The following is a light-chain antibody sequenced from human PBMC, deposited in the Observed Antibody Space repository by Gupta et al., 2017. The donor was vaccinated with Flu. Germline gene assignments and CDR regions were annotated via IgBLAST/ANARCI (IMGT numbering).Light chain of an antibody. Sequence: EIVLTQSPGTLPESPGERATLSCRAAQSVSSYLAWYQQKPGQAPRLLIDGASSRASGIPDRFSGSGSGTDFTLTISRLEPEDFAVYYCQQYAYSPITFGQGTRLEIK. V-gene: IGKV3-20*01. CDR3: QQYAYSPIT. CDR1: QSVSSY. CDR2: GAS. J-gene: IGKJ5*01.